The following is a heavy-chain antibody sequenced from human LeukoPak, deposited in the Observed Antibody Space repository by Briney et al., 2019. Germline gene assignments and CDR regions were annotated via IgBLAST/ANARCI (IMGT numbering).Heavy chain of an antibody. Sequence: PSQTLSLTCTVSGGSISSGSYYWTWIRQPPGKGLEWIGYIYYIGSTNYNPSLRSRVTISVDTSKNQFSLKLSSVTAADTAVYYCARTLRGLIYWFDPWGQGTLVTVSS. CDR3: ARTLRGLIYWFDP. CDR1: GGSISSGSYY. V-gene: IGHV4-61*01. J-gene: IGHJ5*02. CDR2: IYYIGST. D-gene: IGHD3-10*01.